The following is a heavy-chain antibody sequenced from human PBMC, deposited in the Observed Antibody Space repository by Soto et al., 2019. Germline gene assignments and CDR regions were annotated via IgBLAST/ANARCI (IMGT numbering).Heavy chain of an antibody. V-gene: IGHV5-51*01. D-gene: IGHD3-10*01. CDR3: ARGSDRWFGELLPHYYYYGMDV. J-gene: IGHJ6*02. CDR2: IYPGDSDT. Sequence: PGESLKISCKGSGYSFTSYWIGWVRQMPGKGLEWMGIIYPGDSDTRYSPSFQGQVTISADKSISTAYLQWSSLKASDTAMYYCARGSDRWFGELLPHYYYYGMDVWGQGTTVTSP. CDR1: GYSFTSYW.